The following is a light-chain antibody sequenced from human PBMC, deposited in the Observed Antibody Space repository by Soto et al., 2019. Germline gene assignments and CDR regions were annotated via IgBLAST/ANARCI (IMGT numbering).Light chain of an antibody. CDR3: QQYNSYPWT. V-gene: IGKV1-5*03. CDR2: KAS. J-gene: IGKJ1*01. Sequence: DIRMTQSPSTLSASVGDRVTITCRASQSISSWLAWYQQKPGKAPKVLIYKASSLESGVPSSFSGSGSGTEFTLTISSLQPDDIATYYCQQYNSYPWTFGQGTKVEIK. CDR1: QSISSW.